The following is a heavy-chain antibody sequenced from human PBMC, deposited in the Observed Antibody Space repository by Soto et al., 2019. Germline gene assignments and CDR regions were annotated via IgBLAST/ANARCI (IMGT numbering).Heavy chain of an antibody. CDR2: IHDSGST. Sequence: SETLSLTCTVSGGSISRYCWNWVRQPPGKGLEWIGYIHDSGSTNYNPSIKSRVTISVDTSKNQFSLRLSSVTAADTAVYYCARTGIMITFGGVIVRNWFDPWGQGTLVTVSS. CDR3: ARTGIMITFGGVIVRNWFDP. J-gene: IGHJ5*02. D-gene: IGHD3-16*02. V-gene: IGHV4-59*12. CDR1: GGSISRYC.